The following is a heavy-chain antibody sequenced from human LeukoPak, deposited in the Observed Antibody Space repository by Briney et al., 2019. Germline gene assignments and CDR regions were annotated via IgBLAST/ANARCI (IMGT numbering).Heavy chain of an antibody. Sequence: PGGSLRLSCAASGFTFSSYGMHWVRQAPGKGLEWVAVISYDGSNKYYADSVKGRFTISRDNSKNTLYLQMNGLRAEDTAVYYCAKEPLEYQLLDWFDPWGQGTLVTVSS. D-gene: IGHD2-2*01. V-gene: IGHV3-30*18. CDR3: AKEPLEYQLLDWFDP. J-gene: IGHJ5*02. CDR1: GFTFSSYG. CDR2: ISYDGSNK.